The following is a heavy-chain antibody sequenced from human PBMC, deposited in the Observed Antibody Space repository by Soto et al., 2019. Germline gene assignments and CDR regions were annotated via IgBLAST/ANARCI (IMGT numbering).Heavy chain of an antibody. J-gene: IGHJ4*02. D-gene: IGHD6-25*01. Sequence: EVQLVESGGGLIQPGGSLRLSCAVSGFTVSNNYMSWVRQAPGKGLEGVSVIYSGGYTAYGDSVKGRFTISRDNSKNTLYLQTNGRRAAARAFYYCASQRGGGGYWGQGTLVTVSS. CDR1: GFTVSNNY. CDR3: ASQRGGGGY. CDR2: IYSGGYT. V-gene: IGHV3-53*01.